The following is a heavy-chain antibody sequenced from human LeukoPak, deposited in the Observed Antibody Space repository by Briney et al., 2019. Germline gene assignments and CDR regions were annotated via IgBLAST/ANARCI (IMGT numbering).Heavy chain of an antibody. J-gene: IGHJ3*02. CDR1: GFTFSTYS. Sequence: GGSLRLSCAASGFTFSTYSMNWVRQAPGQGLEWVSSITSSSTYIYYTDSVKGRFTISRDNAKNSLYLQMNSLRAEDTAVYYCAREGGSSSWDAFDIWGQGTMVTVSS. CDR3: AREGGSSSWDAFDI. D-gene: IGHD6-13*01. CDR2: ITSSSTYI. V-gene: IGHV3-21*01.